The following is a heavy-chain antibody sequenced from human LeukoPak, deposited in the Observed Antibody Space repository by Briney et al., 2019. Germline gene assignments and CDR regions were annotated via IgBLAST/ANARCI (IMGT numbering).Heavy chain of an antibody. V-gene: IGHV1-8*01. J-gene: IGHJ6*03. CDR2: MNPNSGNT. CDR3: ARGGNDIVVVPAAIGYYYYYMDV. D-gene: IGHD2-2*01. Sequence: GASVKVSCKASGYTFTSYDVNWVRQATGQGLEWMGWMNPNSGNTGYAQKFQGRVTMTRNTSISTAYMELSSLRSEDTAVYYCARGGNDIVVVPAAIGYYYYYMDVWGKGTTVTISS. CDR1: GYTFTSYD.